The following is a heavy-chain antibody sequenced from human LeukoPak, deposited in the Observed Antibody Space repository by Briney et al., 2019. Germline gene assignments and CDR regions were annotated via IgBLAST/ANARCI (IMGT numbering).Heavy chain of an antibody. Sequence: GGSLRLSCAASGFTFSSYGLSWVRQAPGKGLEWVSAISYSGGSTYYADSVKGRFTISRDNSKNTLYLQMNSLRAEDTAVYYCAKVSSFGGLAADYWGQGTLVTVSS. CDR2: ISYSGGST. CDR3: AKVSSFGGLAADY. V-gene: IGHV3-23*01. J-gene: IGHJ4*02. D-gene: IGHD3-16*01. CDR1: GFTFSSYG.